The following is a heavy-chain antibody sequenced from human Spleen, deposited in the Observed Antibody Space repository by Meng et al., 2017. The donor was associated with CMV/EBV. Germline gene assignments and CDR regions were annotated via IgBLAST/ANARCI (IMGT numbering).Heavy chain of an antibody. D-gene: IGHD6-13*01. CDR2: ISNDGSST. CDR3: ARVAAAGRGMDV. CDR1: GFTFSSYW. V-gene: IGHV3-74*01. J-gene: IGHJ6*02. Sequence: GESLKISCAASGFTFSSYWMHWVRQAPGKGLVWVSRISNDGSSTTYADSVKGRFTISRDNAKSSLFLQLNSLRAEDTAVYYCARVAAAGRGMDVWGQGTTVTVSS.